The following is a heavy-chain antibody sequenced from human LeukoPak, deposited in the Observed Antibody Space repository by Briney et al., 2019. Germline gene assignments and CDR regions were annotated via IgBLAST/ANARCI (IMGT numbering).Heavy chain of an antibody. CDR3: ARDRWDIVVVVRHYMDV. CDR1: GFTFSDYS. D-gene: IGHD2-15*01. J-gene: IGHJ6*03. Sequence: GSLRLSCAASGFTFSDYSMNWVRQAPGKGLEWISYIGIDSGNTNYADSVKGRFTISGDKAKNSLYLQMNSLRAEDTAVYYCARDRWDIVVVVRHYMDVWGKGTTVTVSS. CDR2: IGIDSGNT. V-gene: IGHV3-48*01.